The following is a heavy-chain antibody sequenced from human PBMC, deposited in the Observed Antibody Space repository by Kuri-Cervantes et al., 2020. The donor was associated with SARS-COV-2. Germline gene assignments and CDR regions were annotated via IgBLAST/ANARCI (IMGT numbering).Heavy chain of an antibody. CDR1: GGTFSSYA. J-gene: IGHJ6*02. CDR3: ASVRITGTTRIHYYYYGMDV. CDR2: VIPIFGTA. V-gene: IGHV1-69*06. Sequence: SVKVSCKASGGTFSSYAISWVRQAPGQGLEWMGGVIPIFGTANYAQKFQGRVTITGDTSASTAYMELSSLRSEDTAVYYCASVRITGTTRIHYYYYGMDVWGQGTTVTVSS. D-gene: IGHD1-7*01.